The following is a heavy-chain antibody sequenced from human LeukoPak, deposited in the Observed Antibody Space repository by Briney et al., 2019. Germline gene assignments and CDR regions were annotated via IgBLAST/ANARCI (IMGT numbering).Heavy chain of an antibody. Sequence: SETLSLTCTVSGDSINSYYWSWIRQPPGKGLEWIGYIYYSGSTKYNPSIKSRVNISVDTSKNQFSLKLSSVTAADTAVYYCARSLRGYRFATDYWGQGTLVTVSS. D-gene: IGHD5-18*01. V-gene: IGHV4-59*08. CDR3: ARSLRGYRFATDY. CDR2: IYYSGST. CDR1: GDSINSYY. J-gene: IGHJ4*02.